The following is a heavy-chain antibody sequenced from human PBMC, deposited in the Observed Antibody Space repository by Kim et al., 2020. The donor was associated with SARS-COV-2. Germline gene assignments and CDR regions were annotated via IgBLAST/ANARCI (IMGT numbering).Heavy chain of an antibody. J-gene: IGHJ4*02. Sequence: QKFRGRVTITADKSTSTAYMELSSLRSEDTAVYYCARDKTYGDDPIFDYWGQGTLVTVSS. CDR3: ARDKTYGDDPIFDY. D-gene: IGHD4-17*01. V-gene: IGHV1-69*04.